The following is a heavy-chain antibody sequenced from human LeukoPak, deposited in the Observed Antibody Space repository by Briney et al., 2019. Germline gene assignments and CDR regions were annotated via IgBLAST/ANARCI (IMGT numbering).Heavy chain of an antibody. V-gene: IGHV4-61*05. CDR1: GGSISSSSYY. D-gene: IGHD3-10*01. CDR2: IYFSGST. CDR3: ARAWVHGSGSYLAD. J-gene: IGHJ1*01. Sequence: SETLSLTCTVSGGSISSSSYYWGWIRQPPGKGLEYIGHIYFSGSTNYNPSLKSRVTISVDTSKTQFCLKLTSVTAADTALYYCARAWVHGSGSYLADWGQGTLVTVSS.